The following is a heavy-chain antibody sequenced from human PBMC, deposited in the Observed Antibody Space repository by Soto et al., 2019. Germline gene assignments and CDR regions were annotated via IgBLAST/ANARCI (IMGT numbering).Heavy chain of an antibody. J-gene: IGHJ3*02. V-gene: IGHV3-30*03. Sequence: GGSLRLSCAASGFTFSSYGMHWVRQAPGKGLEWVAVISYDGSNKYYADSVKGRFTISRDNSKNTLYLQMNSLRAEDTAVYYCAILIRSSTPNDAFDIWGQGTMVTVSS. CDR2: ISYDGSNK. CDR1: GFTFSSYG. D-gene: IGHD3-16*01. CDR3: AILIRSSTPNDAFDI.